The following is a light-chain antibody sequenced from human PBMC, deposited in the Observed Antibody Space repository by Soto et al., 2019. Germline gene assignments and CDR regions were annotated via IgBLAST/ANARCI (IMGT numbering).Light chain of an antibody. CDR3: TSYTSSTTWV. CDR1: SSDVGRYNY. CDR2: EVS. Sequence: QSVLTQPASVSGSPGQSITISCTGTSSDVGRYNYVSWYQQHPGKAPKLMIYEVSNRPSGVSNRFSASKSGNTASLTISGLQAEDEADYYCTSYTSSTTWVFGGGTQLPVL. V-gene: IGLV2-14*01. J-gene: IGLJ3*02.